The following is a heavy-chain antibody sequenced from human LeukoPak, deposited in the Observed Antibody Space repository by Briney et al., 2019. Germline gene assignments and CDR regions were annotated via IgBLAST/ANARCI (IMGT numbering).Heavy chain of an antibody. Sequence: SETLSLTCTVSGFSISSYYWNRIRQPPGKGLEWIGYIYYSGSTNYNPSLKSRVTISADTSKNQFSLKLSSVTAADTAGYYCARHPSGSSWFDFYFDDGGQGTLVTVSS. CDR2: IYYSGST. D-gene: IGHD6-13*01. CDR1: GFSISSYY. J-gene: IGHJ4*02. CDR3: ARHPSGSSWFDFYFDD. V-gene: IGHV4-59*08.